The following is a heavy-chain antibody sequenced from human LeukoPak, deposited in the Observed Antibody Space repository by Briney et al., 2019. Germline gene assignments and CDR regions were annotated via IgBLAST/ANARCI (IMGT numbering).Heavy chain of an antibody. Sequence: SETLSLTCTVSGGSISSHYWSWVRQPAGKGLEWIGRIHTSGSTNYNPSLKSRVTMSVDTSKNQLSLKLSSVTAADTAVYYCARDHYYDSSGYYYPHYYYYYGMDVWGQGTTVTVSS. CDR1: GGSISSHY. CDR3: ARDHYYDSSGYYYPHYYYYYGMDV. V-gene: IGHV4-4*07. CDR2: IHTSGST. J-gene: IGHJ6*02. D-gene: IGHD3-22*01.